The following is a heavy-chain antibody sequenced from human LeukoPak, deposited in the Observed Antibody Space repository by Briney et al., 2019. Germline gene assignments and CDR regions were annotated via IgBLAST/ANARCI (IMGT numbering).Heavy chain of an antibody. J-gene: IGHJ4*02. CDR1: GFSFSNYW. V-gene: IGHV3-7*01. CDR2: IKQDGSET. D-gene: IGHD3-10*01. CDR3: ATRGELLWFGALRH. Sequence: GGSLRLSCVVSGFSFSNYWMDWVRQAPGKGLEWVAFIKQDGSETAYADSVKGRFTISRDNAKNSLYLQMNSLRVEDTAVYYWATRGELLWFGALRHWSQGTLVTVSS.